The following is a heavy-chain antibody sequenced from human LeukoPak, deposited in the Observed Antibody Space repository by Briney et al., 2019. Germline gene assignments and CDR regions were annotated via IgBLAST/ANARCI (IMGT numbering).Heavy chain of an antibody. CDR2: ITGSGDST. J-gene: IGHJ4*02. D-gene: IGHD3-16*01. Sequence: GGSLRLSCAASGFTFSSYVMTWVRQAPGKGLEWVSVITGSGDSTYYADSVKGRFTISRDNSKNTLYLQMNSLRAEDTAGYYCAKIEDWGRPSYFDSWGQGILVTVSS. CDR3: AKIEDWGRPSYFDS. V-gene: IGHV3-23*01. CDR1: GFTFSSYV.